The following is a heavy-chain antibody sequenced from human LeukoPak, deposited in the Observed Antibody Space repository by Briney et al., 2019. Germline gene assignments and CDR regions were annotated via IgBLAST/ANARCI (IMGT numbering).Heavy chain of an antibody. CDR3: ARQPYCTGLSCYEAVDAFDI. CDR2: ISPGDSDT. D-gene: IGHD2-2*01. CDR1: AYSFTSFW. J-gene: IGHJ3*02. V-gene: IGHV5-51*01. Sequence: GESLKSSCKGSAYSFTSFWIGWVRQMPGKGREGMVFISPGDSDTIYRPSFLGQGIISVDKSINTAYLPWSSLKASETAVYYCARQPYCTGLSCYEAVDAFDIWGPGKTVTVFS.